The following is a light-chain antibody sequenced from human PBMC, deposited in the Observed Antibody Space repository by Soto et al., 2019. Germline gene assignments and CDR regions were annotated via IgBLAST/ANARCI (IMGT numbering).Light chain of an antibody. V-gene: IGKV1-33*01. CDR2: DAS. CDR1: QDISNH. J-gene: IGKJ5*01. CDR3: QQYDNHPSIT. Sequence: DIQMTQSPSSLSASVGDRVTITCQASQDISNHLNWYQQKPGKAPKLLIYDASNLETGVPSRFSGSGSGTDFTFTISSLQPEDIATYYYQQYDNHPSITFGQGTRLDFK.